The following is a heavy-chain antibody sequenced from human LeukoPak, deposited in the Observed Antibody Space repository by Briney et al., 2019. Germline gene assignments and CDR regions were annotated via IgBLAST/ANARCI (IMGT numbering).Heavy chain of an antibody. CDR2: MNPNSGKT. D-gene: IGHD4-11*01. J-gene: IGHJ6*03. CDR3: ATDSPQDYYYYMDV. CDR1: GYTFTRYA. V-gene: IGHV1-8*01. Sequence: ASEKVSCKSSGYTFTRYAINGVRPASGQGVAGMGWMNPNSGKTGYAQKFQGRVTMTRTTSISTAYMELSSLRSEDTAVYYCATDSPQDYYYYMDVWGKGTTVTISS.